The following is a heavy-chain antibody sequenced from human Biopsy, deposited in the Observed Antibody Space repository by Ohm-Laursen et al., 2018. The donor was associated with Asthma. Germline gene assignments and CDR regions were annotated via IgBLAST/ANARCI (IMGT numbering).Heavy chain of an antibody. CDR3: ARGVDRVTGLLDHFDS. Sequence: GTLSLTCNVSGGYINNFYWSWIRQPPGKGLESIGHAYYSGSTNYNPSLKSRVTISIDASKNQFSLKLTSVTAADTAVYYRARGVDRVTGLLDHFDSWGQGTLVAVSS. CDR1: GGYINNFY. CDR2: AYYSGST. D-gene: IGHD2-21*02. V-gene: IGHV4-59*01. J-gene: IGHJ4*02.